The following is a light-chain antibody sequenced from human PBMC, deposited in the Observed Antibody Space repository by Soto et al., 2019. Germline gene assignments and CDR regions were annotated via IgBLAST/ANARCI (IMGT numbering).Light chain of an antibody. CDR3: TSYTSTSTYV. Sequence: QSVLTQPASVSGPPGQSITISCTGTSSDVGAYNYVSWYQHHPGKAPRLVIYDVTNRPSGISDRFSGSKSGNTASLTISGLPAEDEADYYCTSYTSTSTYVFGTGTKLTVL. CDR2: DVT. J-gene: IGLJ1*01. CDR1: SSDVGAYNY. V-gene: IGLV2-14*01.